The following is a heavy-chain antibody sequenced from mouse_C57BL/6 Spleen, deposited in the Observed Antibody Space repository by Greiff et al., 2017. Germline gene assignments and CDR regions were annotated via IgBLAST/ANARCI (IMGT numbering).Heavy chain of an antibody. CDR1: GFTFSDYG. J-gene: IGHJ4*01. V-gene: IGHV5-17*01. Sequence: EVQLQQSGGGLVKPGGSLKLSCAASGFTFSDYGMHWVRQAPEKGLEWVAYISSGSSTFYSADPVTGRFTISSANAKTTLFLQMTGMRSEDTAMYYCAREEMDYWGQGTSVTVSS. CDR2: ISSGSSTF. CDR3: AREEMDY.